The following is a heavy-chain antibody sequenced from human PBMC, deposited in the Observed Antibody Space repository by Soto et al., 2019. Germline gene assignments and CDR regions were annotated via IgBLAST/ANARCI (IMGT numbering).Heavy chain of an antibody. CDR1: GGSISSGDYY. J-gene: IGHJ5*02. CDR2: IYYSGST. V-gene: IGHV4-30-4*01. D-gene: IGHD5-18*01. CDR3: AREARDVDTAMVAWFDP. Sequence: SETLSLTCTVSGGSISSGDYYWSWIRQPPGKGLEWIGYIYYSGSTYYNPSLKSRVTISVDTSKNQFSLKLSSVTAADTAVYYCAREARDVDTAMVAWFDPWGQGTLVTVSS.